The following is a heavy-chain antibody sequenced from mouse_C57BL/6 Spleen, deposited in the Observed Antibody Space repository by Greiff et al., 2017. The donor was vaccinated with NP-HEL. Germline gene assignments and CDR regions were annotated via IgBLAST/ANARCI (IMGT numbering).Heavy chain of an antibody. CDR1: GYSITSGYY. D-gene: IGHD1-1*01. CDR2: ISYDGSN. Sequence: ESGPGLVKPSQSLSLTCSVTGYSITSGYYWNWIRQFPGNKLEWMGYISYDGSNNYNPSLKNRISITRDTSKNQFFLKLNSVTTEDTATYYCALGGSSFDYWGQGTTLTVSS. V-gene: IGHV3-6*01. CDR3: ALGGSSFDY. J-gene: IGHJ2*01.